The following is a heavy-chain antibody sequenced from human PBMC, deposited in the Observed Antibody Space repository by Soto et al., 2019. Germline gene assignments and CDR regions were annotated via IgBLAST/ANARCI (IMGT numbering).Heavy chain of an antibody. CDR3: ARTPGDIVVVPAACHAFDI. J-gene: IGHJ3*02. Sequence: QVQLVQCGAEVKKPGSSVKVSRKASGGTFSSYTISWVRQAPGQGLEWMGRIIPILGIANYAQKFQGRVTITAHKSTSTAYMELSSLRSEDTAVYSCARTPGDIVVVPAACHAFDIWGQGTMVTVSS. CDR2: IIPILGIA. V-gene: IGHV1-69*02. CDR1: GGTFSSYT. D-gene: IGHD2-2*01.